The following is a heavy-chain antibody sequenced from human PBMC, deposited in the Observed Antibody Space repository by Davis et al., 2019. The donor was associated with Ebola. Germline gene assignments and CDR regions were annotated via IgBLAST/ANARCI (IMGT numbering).Heavy chain of an antibody. Sequence: SETLSLTCTVSGGSISSYYWSWIRQPPGKGLEWIGSIYYSGSTYYNPSLKSRVTISVDTSKNQFSLKLSSVTAADTAVYYCARQLLWFGELPHWYFDLWGRGTLVTVSS. J-gene: IGHJ2*01. V-gene: IGHV4-59*08. CDR3: ARQLLWFGELPHWYFDL. D-gene: IGHD3-10*01. CDR1: GGSISSYY. CDR2: IYYSGST.